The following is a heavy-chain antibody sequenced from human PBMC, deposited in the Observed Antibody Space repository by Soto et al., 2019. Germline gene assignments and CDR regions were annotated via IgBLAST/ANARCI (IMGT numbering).Heavy chain of an antibody. V-gene: IGHV3-15*01. D-gene: IGHD3-10*01. J-gene: IGHJ3*02. CDR2: IKSKTDGGTT. CDR1: GFTFSNPW. Sequence: EVQLVESGGGLVKPGGSLRLSCAASGFTFSNPWLSWARQAQGRGLEWVGRIKSKTDGGTTDYAAPVKGRFTISRDDSKNTLYLQMNSLKTEDTAVYYCTTRAVLLWFGDAFDIWGQGTMVTVSS. CDR3: TTRAVLLWFGDAFDI.